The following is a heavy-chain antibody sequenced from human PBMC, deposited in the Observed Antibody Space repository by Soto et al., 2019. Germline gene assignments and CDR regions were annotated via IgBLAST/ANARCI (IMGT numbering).Heavy chain of an antibody. CDR2: IYYSGST. CDR1: GGSISSSSYY. V-gene: IGHV4-39*01. Sequence: SETLSLTCTVSGGSISSSSYYWGWIRQPPGKGLEWIGSIYYSGSTYYNPSLKSRVTISVDTSKNQFSLKLSSVTAADTAVYYCARRSSGYVNWLDPWGQGTLVTVYS. D-gene: IGHD5-12*01. J-gene: IGHJ5*02. CDR3: ARRSSGYVNWLDP.